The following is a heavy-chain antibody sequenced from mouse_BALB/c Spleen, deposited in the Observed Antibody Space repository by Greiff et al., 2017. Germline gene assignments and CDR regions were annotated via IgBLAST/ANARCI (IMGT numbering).Heavy chain of an antibody. Sequence: EVQGVESGGGLVKPGGSLKLSCAASGFTFSDYYMYWVRQTPEKRLEWVATISDGGSYTYYPDSVKGRFTISRDNAKNNLYLQMSSLKSEDTAMYYCARDSGNYGYFDYWGQGTTLTVSS. J-gene: IGHJ2*01. CDR1: GFTFSDYY. D-gene: IGHD2-1*01. CDR2: ISDGGSYT. V-gene: IGHV5-4*02. CDR3: ARDSGNYGYFDY.